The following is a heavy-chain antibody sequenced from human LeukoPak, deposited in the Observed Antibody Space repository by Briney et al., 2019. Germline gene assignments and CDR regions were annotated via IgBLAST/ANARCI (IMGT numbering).Heavy chain of an antibody. CDR1: GFTFDDYA. J-gene: IGHJ4*02. CDR2: ISWNSGSI. V-gene: IGHV3-9*01. Sequence: GRSLTLSCAASGFTFDDYAMHWVRQAPGKGLEWVSGISWNSGSIGYADSVKGRFTISRDNAKNSLYLQMNSLRAEDTALYYCAKDIDSSWYGRFDYWGQGTLVTVSS. D-gene: IGHD6-13*01. CDR3: AKDIDSSWYGRFDY.